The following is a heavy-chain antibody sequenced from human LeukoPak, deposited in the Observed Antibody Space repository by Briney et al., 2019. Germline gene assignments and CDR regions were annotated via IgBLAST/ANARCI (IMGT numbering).Heavy chain of an antibody. CDR3: AKDGGFSYGYAFDF. V-gene: IGHV3-23*01. Sequence: GGTLGLTCAASGFTFSFYGMSWVRQAPGKGLEWVSGISSSGGSTFYADSVKGRFTISRDDSKNTLFLQMNSLRAQDTAVYYCAKDGGFSYGYAFDFWGQGTLVTVSS. CDR2: ISSSGGST. D-gene: IGHD5-18*01. CDR1: GFTFSFYG. J-gene: IGHJ4*02.